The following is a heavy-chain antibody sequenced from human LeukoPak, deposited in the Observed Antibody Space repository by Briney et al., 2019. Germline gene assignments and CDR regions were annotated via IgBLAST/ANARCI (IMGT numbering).Heavy chain of an antibody. J-gene: IGHJ3*02. CDR3: ARTNGDYVSGYDAFDI. CDR1: GFTFSSYS. Sequence: GGSLRLSCAASGFTFSSYSMNWVRQAPGKGLEWVSSISSSSSYIYYADSVKGRFTISRDNAKNSLYLQMNSLRAEDTAVYYCARTNGDYVSGYDAFDIRGQGTMVTVSS. D-gene: IGHD4-17*01. CDR2: ISSSSSYI. V-gene: IGHV3-21*01.